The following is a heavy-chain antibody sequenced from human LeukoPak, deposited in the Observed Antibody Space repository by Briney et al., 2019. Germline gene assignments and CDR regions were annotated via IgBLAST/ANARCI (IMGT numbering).Heavy chain of an antibody. CDR1: GGSITSYY. V-gene: IGHV4-59*01. CDR3: ARVPSSGWYRDAFDI. Sequence: PSETLSLTCTVSGGSITSYYWSWIRQPPGKGLEWIGYIYYSGSTNYNPSLKSRVTISVDTSKNQFSLKLSSVTAADTAVYYCARVPSSGWYRDAFDIWGQATMVTVSS. CDR2: IYYSGST. J-gene: IGHJ3*02. D-gene: IGHD6-19*01.